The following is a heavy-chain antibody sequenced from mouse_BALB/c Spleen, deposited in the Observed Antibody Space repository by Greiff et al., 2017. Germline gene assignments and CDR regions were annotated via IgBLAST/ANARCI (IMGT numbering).Heavy chain of an antibody. D-gene: IGHD2-10*02. CDR3: ARQYGNPYAMDY. CDR2: ISSGGSYT. Sequence: EVMLVESGGGLVKPGGSLKLSYAASGFTFSSYAMSWVRQTPEKRLEWVATISSGGSYTYYPDSVKGRFTISRDNAKNTLYLQMSSLRSEDTAMYYCARQYGNPYAMDYWGQGTSVTVSS. J-gene: IGHJ4*01. CDR1: GFTFSSYA. V-gene: IGHV5-9-3*01.